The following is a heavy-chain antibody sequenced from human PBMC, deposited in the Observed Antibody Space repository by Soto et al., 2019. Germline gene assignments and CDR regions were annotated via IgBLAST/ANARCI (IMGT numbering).Heavy chain of an antibody. J-gene: IGHJ6*02. CDR1: GFTFSSYA. CDR3: AKEVYSSGWGRYYGMDV. D-gene: IGHD6-19*01. CDR2: ISGSGGST. Sequence: EVQLLKSGGGLVQPGGSLRLSCAASGFTFSSYAMSWVRQAPGKGLEWVSAISGSGGSTYYADSVKGRFTISRDNSKNTLYLQMNSLGAEDTAVYYCAKEVYSSGWGRYYGMDVWGRGTTVTVSS. V-gene: IGHV3-23*01.